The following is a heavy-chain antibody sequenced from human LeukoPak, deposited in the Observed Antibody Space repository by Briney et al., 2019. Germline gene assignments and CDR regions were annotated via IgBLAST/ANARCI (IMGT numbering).Heavy chain of an antibody. J-gene: IGHJ3*02. V-gene: IGHV3-21*01. CDR1: GFTFSSYS. D-gene: IGHD6-13*01. CDR2: ISSSSSYI. CDR3: AREGQQLVFAFDI. Sequence: PGGSLRLSCAASGFTFSSYSMNWVRQAPGKGLEWVSSISSSSSYIYHADSVKGRFTISRDNAKNSLYLQMNSLRAEDTAVYYCAREGQQLVFAFDIWGQGTMVTVSS.